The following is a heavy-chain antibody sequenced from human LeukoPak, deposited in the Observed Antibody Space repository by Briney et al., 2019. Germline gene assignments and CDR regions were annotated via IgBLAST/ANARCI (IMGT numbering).Heavy chain of an antibody. V-gene: IGHV3-23*01. J-gene: IGHJ6*02. CDR2: ISGSGSST. D-gene: IGHD2-15*01. CDR1: GFTFSSYA. CDR3: AKVVMCSTGNCYYYYYYGLDV. Sequence: GGSLRLSCAASGFTFSSYAMSWVRQAPGKGLEWVSAISGSGSSTYYADSVKGRFTVSRDNSKNTLYLETNSLRAEDTAVYYCAKVVMCSTGNCYYYYYYGLDVWGQGTTVTVSS.